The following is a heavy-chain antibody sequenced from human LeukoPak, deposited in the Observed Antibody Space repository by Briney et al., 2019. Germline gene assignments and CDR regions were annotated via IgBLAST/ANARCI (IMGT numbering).Heavy chain of an antibody. CDR2: ISYDGSDK. Sequence: GGSLRLSCAASRFTFSNYVMHWVRQAPGKGLEWVAVISYDGSDKYYADSVKGRFTISRDNSKNTLYLQMNSLRAEDTAVYFCARVGALSSSWLLYWGQGTLVTVSS. CDR1: RFTFSNYV. CDR3: ARVGALSSSWLLY. V-gene: IGHV3-30*03. J-gene: IGHJ4*02. D-gene: IGHD6-13*01.